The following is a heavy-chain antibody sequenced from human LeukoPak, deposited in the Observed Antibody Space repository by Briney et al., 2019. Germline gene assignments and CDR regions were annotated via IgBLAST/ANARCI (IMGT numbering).Heavy chain of an antibody. V-gene: IGHV3-21*01. Sequence: GGSLRLSCAASGLSFSSFAMSWVRQGPARGLEWVSSISSSSSYIYYADSVKGRFTISRDNAKNSLYLQMNSLRAEDTAVYYCARDIVVVPAAIHWFDPWGQGTLVTVSS. CDR1: GLSFSSFA. CDR2: ISSSSSYI. D-gene: IGHD2-2*02. J-gene: IGHJ5*02. CDR3: ARDIVVVPAAIHWFDP.